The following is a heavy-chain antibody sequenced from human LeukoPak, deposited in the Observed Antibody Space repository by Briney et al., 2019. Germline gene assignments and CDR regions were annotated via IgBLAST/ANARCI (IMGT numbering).Heavy chain of an antibody. Sequence: GRSLRLSCAASGFTFSSYAMHWVRQAPGKGLEWVAVISYDGSNKYYADSVKGRFTISRDNSKNTLYLQMNSLRAEDTAVYYCARGAHGYGGFFDYWGQGTLVTVSS. CDR2: ISYDGSNK. D-gene: IGHD4-23*01. J-gene: IGHJ4*02. CDR1: GFTFSSYA. V-gene: IGHV3-30*01. CDR3: ARGAHGYGGFFDY.